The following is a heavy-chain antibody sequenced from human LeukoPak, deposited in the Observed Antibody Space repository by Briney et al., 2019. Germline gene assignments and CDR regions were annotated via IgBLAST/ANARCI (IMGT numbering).Heavy chain of an antibody. D-gene: IGHD3-3*01. V-gene: IGHV4-34*01. CDR1: GGSFSGYY. CDR3: APYDFWSGYYFDY. Sequence: SETLSLTCAVYGGSFSGYYWSWIRQPPGKGLEWIGEINHSGSTNYNPSLKSRVTISVDTSKNQFSLKLSSVTAADTAVYYCAPYDFWSGYYFDYWGQGTLVTVSP. CDR2: INHSGST. J-gene: IGHJ4*02.